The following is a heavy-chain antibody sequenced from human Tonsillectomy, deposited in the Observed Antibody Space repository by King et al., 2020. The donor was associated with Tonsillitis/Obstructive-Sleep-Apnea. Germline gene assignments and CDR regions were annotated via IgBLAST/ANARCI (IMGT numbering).Heavy chain of an antibody. CDR2: ISFDASNK. CDR1: GFTFSSYA. Sequence: QLVQSGGGVVQPRRSLRLSCAASGFTFSSYAMHWVRQAPGKGLEWVAVISFDASNKYYADSVKGRFTISRDNSKNTLYLQMNSLRAEDTAVYYCARDRYYYESSGYFGSFDPWGQGTLVTVSS. J-gene: IGHJ5*02. CDR3: ARDRYYYESSGYFGSFDP. D-gene: IGHD3-22*01. V-gene: IGHV3-30*04.